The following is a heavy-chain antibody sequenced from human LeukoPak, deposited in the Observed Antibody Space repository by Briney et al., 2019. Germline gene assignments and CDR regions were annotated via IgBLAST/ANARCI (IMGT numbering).Heavy chain of an antibody. CDR1: GFTFSSYA. D-gene: IGHD1-26*01. CDR2: ITGSGGVT. J-gene: IGHJ4*02. V-gene: IGHV3-23*01. CDR3: AKLWIGSYPRYFDY. Sequence: GGSLRLSCATSGFTFSSYAMSWVRQAPGKGLEWVSAITGSGGVTFYADSVKGRFTISRDNSKNSLYLQMHSLRAEDTAIYYCAKLWIGSYPRYFDYWGQGTLVTVSS.